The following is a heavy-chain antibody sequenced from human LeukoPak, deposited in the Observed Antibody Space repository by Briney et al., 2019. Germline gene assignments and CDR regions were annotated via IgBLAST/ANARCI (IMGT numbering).Heavy chain of an antibody. Sequence: SETLSLTCTVSGGSISSGDYYWSWIRQPPGKGLEWIGYIYYSGSTYYNPSLKSRATISVDTSKNQFSLKLSSVTAADTAVYYCARAYDSSGYYLLGYWGQGTLVTVSS. V-gene: IGHV4-30-4*01. J-gene: IGHJ4*02. CDR3: ARAYDSSGYYLLGY. CDR1: GGSISSGDYY. D-gene: IGHD3-22*01. CDR2: IYYSGST.